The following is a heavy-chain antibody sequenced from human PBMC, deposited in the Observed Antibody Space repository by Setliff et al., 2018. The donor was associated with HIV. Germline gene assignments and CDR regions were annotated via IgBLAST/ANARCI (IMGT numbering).Heavy chain of an antibody. CDR2: ISSSGSTI. V-gene: IGHV3-48*03. Sequence: SLRLSCAASGFTFSSYEMNWVRQAPGKGLEWVSYISSSGSTIYYADSVKGRFTISRDNAKNSLYLQMNSLRAEDTAVYYCAREASYYYDSSGYSDAFDIWGQGTMVTVS. CDR3: AREASYYYDSSGYSDAFDI. CDR1: GFTFSSYE. J-gene: IGHJ3*02. D-gene: IGHD3-22*01.